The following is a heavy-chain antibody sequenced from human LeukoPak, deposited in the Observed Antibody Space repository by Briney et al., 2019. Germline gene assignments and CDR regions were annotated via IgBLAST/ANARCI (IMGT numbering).Heavy chain of an antibody. CDR1: GFTFGNFA. CDR2: ISGISGSTT. V-gene: IGHV3-23*01. J-gene: IGHJ6*02. CDR3: AKNYGSDRGVPYGMDV. Sequence: GGSLTLSCAASGFTFGNFAMRWVRQAPGKGLEWVAAISGISGSTTIYSGSVKGRFTVSRDNSKSTLYLQMNSLRVEDTAVYYCAKNYGSDRGVPYGMDVWGQGTTVTVAS. D-gene: IGHD3-10*01.